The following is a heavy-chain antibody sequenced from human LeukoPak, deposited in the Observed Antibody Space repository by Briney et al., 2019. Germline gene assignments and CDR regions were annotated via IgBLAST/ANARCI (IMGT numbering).Heavy chain of an antibody. Sequence: GGSLRLSCAASGFIFTDYCMHWVRQAPGKALVWVARIRGDGRATTYADSVKGRFTISRDNAMNTVFLQMKSLRADDTGTYYCARFYFPEEHDRAWYEAHWGQGVLVTVS. CDR3: ARFYFPEEHDRAWYEAH. V-gene: IGHV3-74*03. D-gene: IGHD6-19*01. J-gene: IGHJ4*02. CDR1: GFIFTDYC. CDR2: IRGDGRAT.